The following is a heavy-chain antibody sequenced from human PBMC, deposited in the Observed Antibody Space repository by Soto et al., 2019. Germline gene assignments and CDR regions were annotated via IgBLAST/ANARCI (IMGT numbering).Heavy chain of an antibody. D-gene: IGHD1-1*01. CDR2: ISSNSHKA. V-gene: IGHV1-18*01. Sequence: VASVKVSCKASGYTFTSYGIAWVLQAPGQGPEWMGWISSNSHKANNAQKFEGRVTMTSDTSTNTAFLELRSLRSDDTAVYYCARSTFSHYYGMDVWGQGTSVTVSS. J-gene: IGHJ6*02. CDR1: GYTFTSYG. CDR3: ARSTFSHYYGMDV.